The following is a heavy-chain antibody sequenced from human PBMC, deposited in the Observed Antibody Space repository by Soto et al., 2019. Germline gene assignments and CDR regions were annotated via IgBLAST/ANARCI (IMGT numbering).Heavy chain of an antibody. J-gene: IGHJ6*02. V-gene: IGHV4-59*01. D-gene: IGHD3-3*01. CDR2: IYYSGST. CDR1: GGSISSYY. Sequence: PSETLSLTCTVSGGSISSYYWSWIRQPPGKGLEWIGYIYYSGSTNYNPSLKSRVTISVDTSKYQFSLKLSSVTAADTAVYYCARVPYYDFWSGYYSPSQPYYYYGMYVWGQGTTVTVS. CDR3: ARVPYYDFWSGYYSPSQPYYYYGMYV.